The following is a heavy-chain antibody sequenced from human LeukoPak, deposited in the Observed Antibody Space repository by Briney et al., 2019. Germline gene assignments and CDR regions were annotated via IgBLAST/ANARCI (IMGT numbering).Heavy chain of an antibody. CDR3: ARIVVVPAASYFDY. V-gene: IGHV4-34*01. D-gene: IGHD2-2*01. J-gene: IGHJ4*02. CDR1: GGSFSGYY. Sequence: PSETLSLTCAVYGGSFSGYYWSWIRQPPGKGLEWIGEINHSGSTNYNPSLKSRVTISVDTSKNQFSLKLSSVTAADTAVYYCARIVVVPAASYFDYWGQGTLVTVSS. CDR2: INHSGST.